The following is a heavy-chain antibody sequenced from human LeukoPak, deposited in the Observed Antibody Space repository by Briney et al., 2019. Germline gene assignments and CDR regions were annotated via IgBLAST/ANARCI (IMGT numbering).Heavy chain of an antibody. CDR3: AKVGAGYCSGGSCSGFDY. Sequence: GGSLRLSCVASGLAFSSYAMDWVRQTPGKGLEWVSGLSGSGDTTYHADSVKGRFTISRDNSKNTVHLQMNSLRVEDTAIYYCAKVGAGYCSGGSCSGFDYWGRGTLVTVSS. J-gene: IGHJ4*02. D-gene: IGHD2-15*01. CDR1: GLAFSSYA. V-gene: IGHV3-23*01. CDR2: LSGSGDTT.